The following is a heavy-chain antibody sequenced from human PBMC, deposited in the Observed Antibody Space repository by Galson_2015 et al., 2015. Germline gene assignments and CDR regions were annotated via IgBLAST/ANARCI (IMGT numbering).Heavy chain of an antibody. V-gene: IGHV4-31*03. Sequence: TLSLTCTVSGGSISSGGYYWSWIRQHPGKGLEWIGYIYYSGSTYYNPSLKSRVTISVDTSKNQFSLKLSSVTAADTAVYYCARVLYFGDGYNPPPHFDYWGQGTLVTVSS. CDR1: GGSISSGGYY. D-gene: IGHD5-24*01. CDR3: ARVLYFGDGYNPPPHFDY. J-gene: IGHJ4*02. CDR2: IYYSGST.